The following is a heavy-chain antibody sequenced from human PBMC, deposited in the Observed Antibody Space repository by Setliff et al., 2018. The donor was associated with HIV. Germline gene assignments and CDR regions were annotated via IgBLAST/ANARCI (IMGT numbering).Heavy chain of an antibody. J-gene: IGHJ4*02. D-gene: IGHD3-3*01. CDR2: VYYSGST. Sequence: SCKASGGSISSSGPGYYWGWVRQAPGGGLEWIGSVYYSGSTYYNPSLKSRVTMSLDTSKNQLSLRLTSMTAADTAVYYCARSQPDTIFGVVIFDYWGQGKMVTVSS. V-gene: IGHV4-39*01. CDR1: GGSISSSGPGYY. CDR3: ARSQPDTIFGVVIFDY.